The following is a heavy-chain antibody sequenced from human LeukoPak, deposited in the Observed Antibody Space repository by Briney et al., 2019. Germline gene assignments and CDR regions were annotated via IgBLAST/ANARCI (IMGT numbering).Heavy chain of an antibody. CDR1: GGSISSSNW. Sequence: SETLSLTCAVSGGSISSSNWWSWVRQPPGKGLEWIGEIYHSGSTNYNPSLKSRVTISVDKSKNQFSLKLSSVTAADTAVYYCAREGDSSGDEGAFDIWGQGAMVTVSS. J-gene: IGHJ3*02. CDR3: AREGDSSGDEGAFDI. V-gene: IGHV4-4*02. D-gene: IGHD3-22*01. CDR2: IYHSGST.